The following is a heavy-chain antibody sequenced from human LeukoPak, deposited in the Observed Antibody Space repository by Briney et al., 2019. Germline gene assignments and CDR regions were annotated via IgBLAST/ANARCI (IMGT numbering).Heavy chain of an antibody. D-gene: IGHD3/OR15-3a*01. CDR1: GGSISSYC. CDR3: ARDLDGPILGGWFDP. J-gene: IGHJ5*02. CDR2: IYTSGST. Sequence: SETLSLTCTVSGGSISSYCWSWIRQPAGKGLEWIGRIYTSGSTNYNPSLKSRVTISVDKSKNQFSLKLSSVTAADTAVYYCARDLDGPILGGWFDPWGQGTLVTVSS. V-gene: IGHV4-4*07.